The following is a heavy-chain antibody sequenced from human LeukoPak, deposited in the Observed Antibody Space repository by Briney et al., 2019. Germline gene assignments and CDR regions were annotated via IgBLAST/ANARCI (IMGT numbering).Heavy chain of an antibody. V-gene: IGHV3-48*03. D-gene: IGHD3-16*01. CDR3: ARDPEGGWGGDYFDY. CDR1: GFTFSSYE. J-gene: IGHJ4*02. CDR2: ITSSSSTI. Sequence: QPGGSLRLSCAASGFTFSSYEMNWVRQAPGKGLEWVSSITSSSSTIYYADSVKGRFTISRDNANNSLYLQMNSLRAEDTAVYYCARDPEGGWGGDYFDYWGQGTLVTVSS.